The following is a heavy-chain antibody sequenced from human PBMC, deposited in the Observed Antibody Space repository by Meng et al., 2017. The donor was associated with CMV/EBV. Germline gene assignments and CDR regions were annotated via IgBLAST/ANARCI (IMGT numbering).Heavy chain of an antibody. CDR2: IYNSGST. J-gene: IGHJ4*02. Sequence: SVSGGSISNYYWSWIRQPSGKGLEWIGYIYNSGSTNYNPSLKSRVTISLDTSKKQFFLRLSSVTAADTAMYYCARDPRRGYSYGFDFWGQGTLVTVS. CDR1: GGSISNYY. D-gene: IGHD5-18*01. V-gene: IGHV4-59*01. CDR3: ARDPRRGYSYGFDF.